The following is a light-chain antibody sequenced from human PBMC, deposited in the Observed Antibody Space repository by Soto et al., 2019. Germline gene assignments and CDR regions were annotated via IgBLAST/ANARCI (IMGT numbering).Light chain of an antibody. V-gene: IGKV1-6*01. CDR1: QDIRTE. CDR2: ATS. CDR3: LQDYSYPRT. J-gene: IGKJ1*01. Sequence: AIQMTQSPPSLSASVGDRVTITCRASQDIRTELGWYQQKPGNAPKLLIYATSILQSGVPSRFSGIGSGTDFTLTISSLQPEDFATYYCLQDYSYPRTFGQGTKVDIK.